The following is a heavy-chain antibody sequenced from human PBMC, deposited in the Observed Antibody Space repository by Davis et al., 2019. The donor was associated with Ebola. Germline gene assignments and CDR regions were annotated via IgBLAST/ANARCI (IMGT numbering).Heavy chain of an antibody. CDR1: GGSISSSSYS. Sequence: SEPLSLTCTVSGGSISSSSYSWGRIRQPPGKGLEWTGSIYYSGSTNYNPSLKSRVTISVDTSKNQFSLKLSSVTAADTAVYYCARHPLRNYYYYGMDVWGQGTTVTVSS. V-gene: IGHV4-39*01. CDR3: ARHPLRNYYYYGMDV. J-gene: IGHJ6*02. CDR2: IYYSGST.